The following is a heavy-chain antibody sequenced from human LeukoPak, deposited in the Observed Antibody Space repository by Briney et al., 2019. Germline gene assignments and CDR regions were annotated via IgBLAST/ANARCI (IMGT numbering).Heavy chain of an antibody. V-gene: IGHV1-3*01. CDR2: INAGNGNT. CDR1: GYTFTSYA. J-gene: IGHJ4*02. D-gene: IGHD2-15*01. Sequence: ASVKVSCKASGYTFTSYAMHWVRQAPGQRLEWMGWINAGNGNTKYSQKFQGRVTITRDTSASTAYMELSSLRSEDTAVYYCARDHQEGYCSGGSCYLSGGPVFVYFDYWGQGTLVTVSS. CDR3: ARDHQEGYCSGGSCYLSGGPVFVYFDY.